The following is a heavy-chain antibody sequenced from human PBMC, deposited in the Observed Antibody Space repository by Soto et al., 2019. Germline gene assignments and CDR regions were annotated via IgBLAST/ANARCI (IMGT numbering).Heavy chain of an antibody. CDR1: GGSVNSDSHY. Sequence: SETLSLTCTVSGGSVNSDSHYWSWIRQPPGKGLEWIGHMFYSGSTNYNPSLKSRVTISGDTSKNQFSLKLSSVTAADTAVYYCARLVRSLHSDYWGQGTPVP. V-gene: IGHV4-61*01. D-gene: IGHD2-8*02. CDR2: MFYSGST. J-gene: IGHJ4*02. CDR3: ARLVRSLHSDY.